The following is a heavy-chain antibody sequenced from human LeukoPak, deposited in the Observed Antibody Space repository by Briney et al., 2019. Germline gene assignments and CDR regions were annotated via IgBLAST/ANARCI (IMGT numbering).Heavy chain of an antibody. D-gene: IGHD6-19*01. V-gene: IGHV3-66*01. CDR1: GFTFSSDA. CDR3: ARALAVAGTDYYYGMDV. CDR2: IYSGGST. J-gene: IGHJ6*02. Sequence: SGGSLRLSCAASGFTFSSDAMSWVRQAPGKGLEWVSVIYSGGSTYYADSVKGRFTISRDNSKNTLYLQMNSLRAEDTAVYYCARALAVAGTDYYYGMDVWGQGTTVTVSS.